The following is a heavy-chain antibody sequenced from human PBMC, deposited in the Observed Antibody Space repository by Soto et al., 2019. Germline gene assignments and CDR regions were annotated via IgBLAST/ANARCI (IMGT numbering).Heavy chain of an antibody. V-gene: IGHV4-39*01. D-gene: IGHD6-13*01. CDR3: AKTAGSNSWYQTPFDY. CDR2: IYYSGST. Sequence: FETLCLPWPVVWGHLRSFFWGRIRTPPRKGLEWIGNIYYSGSTYYNPPLKSRVTISVDTSKNQFSLKLSSVTAADTAVYYCAKTAGSNSWYQTPFDYWGQGTLVTVSS. J-gene: IGHJ4*02. CDR1: WGHLRSFF.